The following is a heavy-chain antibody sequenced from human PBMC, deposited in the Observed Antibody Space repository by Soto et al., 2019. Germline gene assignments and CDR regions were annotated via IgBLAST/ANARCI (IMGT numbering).Heavy chain of an antibody. Sequence: GGSLRLSCAASGFTFNSYAVSWVRQAPGKGLEWVSSISGSGGTTYYADSVKGRFTISRDNSKNTLYLQMNSLRAEDTAVYYCARSGYCSGSCYYNLDYWGQGTLVTVSS. J-gene: IGHJ4*02. CDR2: ISGSGGTT. D-gene: IGHD2-15*01. CDR3: ARSGYCSGSCYYNLDY. CDR1: GFTFNSYA. V-gene: IGHV3-23*01.